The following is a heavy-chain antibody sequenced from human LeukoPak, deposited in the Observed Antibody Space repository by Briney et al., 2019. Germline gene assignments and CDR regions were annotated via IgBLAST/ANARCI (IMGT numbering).Heavy chain of an antibody. CDR2: INPNSGGT. D-gene: IGHD3-22*01. Sequence: GASVKVSCKASGYTFTGYYMHWVRQAPGQGLEWMGRINPNSGGTNYAQKFQGRVTVTRDTSISTAYMELSRLRSDDTAVYYCAREYDSSGYSIFFDYWGQGTLVTVSS. V-gene: IGHV1-2*06. CDR3: AREYDSSGYSIFFDY. J-gene: IGHJ4*02. CDR1: GYTFTGYY.